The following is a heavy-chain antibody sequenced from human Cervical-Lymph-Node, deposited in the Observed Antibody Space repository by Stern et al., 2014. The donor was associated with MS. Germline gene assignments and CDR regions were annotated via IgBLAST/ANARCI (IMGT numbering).Heavy chain of an antibody. Sequence: QVQLVQSGGGLVKPGGSLRLSCAASGFTFSDYYMSWIRQAPGKGLEFIAYINDSRAHIYYADAVKGRFTISRDNAKNSLYLQMNALRADDTAVYYCAREWNSYAEHGDSAGNWFDPWGQGTLVTVSS. CDR2: INDSRAHI. D-gene: IGHD1/OR15-1a*01. J-gene: IGHJ5*02. CDR3: AREWNSYAEHGDSAGNWFDP. CDR1: GFTFSDYY. V-gene: IGHV3-11*01.